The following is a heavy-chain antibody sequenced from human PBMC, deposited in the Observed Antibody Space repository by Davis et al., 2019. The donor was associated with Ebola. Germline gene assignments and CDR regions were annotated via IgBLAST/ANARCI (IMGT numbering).Heavy chain of an antibody. D-gene: IGHD2-2*02. CDR3: TTDLSVVPAAIGALYYYGMDV. V-gene: IGHV3-15*01. CDR2: IKSKTDGGTT. Sequence: PGGSLRLSCAASGFTFSNAWMSWVRQAPGKGLEWVGRIKSKTDGGTTDYAAPVKGRFTISRDDSKNTLYLQMNSLKTEDTAVYYCTTDLSVVPAAIGALYYYGMDVWGQGTTVTVSS. CDR1: GFTFSNAW. J-gene: IGHJ6*02.